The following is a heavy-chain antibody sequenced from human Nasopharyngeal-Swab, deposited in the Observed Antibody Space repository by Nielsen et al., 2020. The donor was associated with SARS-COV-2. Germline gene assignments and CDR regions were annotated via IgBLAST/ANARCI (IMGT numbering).Heavy chain of an antibody. CDR3: AREIGSLYDFWSGYYPGSDY. D-gene: IGHD3-3*01. J-gene: IGHJ4*02. V-gene: IGHV3-21*01. CDR1: GFTFSSYS. CDR2: ISSSSSYI. Sequence: GGSLRLSCAASGFTFSSYSMNWVRQAPGKGLEWVSSISSSSSYIYYADSVKGRFTISRDNAKNSLYLQMNSLRAEDTAVYYCAREIGSLYDFWSGYYPGSDYWGQGTLVTVSS.